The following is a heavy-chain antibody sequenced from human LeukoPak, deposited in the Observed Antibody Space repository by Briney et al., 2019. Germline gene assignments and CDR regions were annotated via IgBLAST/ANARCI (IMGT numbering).Heavy chain of an antibody. V-gene: IGHV4-34*01. J-gene: IGHJ5*02. CDR2: INHSGGT. CDR1: GGSLSDSY. Sequence: PSETLPLTCAVSGGSLSDSYWSWIRQSPGKGLEWIGEINHSGGTNYNPSLKRRVTISVDPSKSHFSLRVTSVTAADTAVYYCARAEIVVVVAATRVHWFDPWGQGTLVTVSS. D-gene: IGHD2-15*01. CDR3: ARAEIVVVVAATRVHWFDP.